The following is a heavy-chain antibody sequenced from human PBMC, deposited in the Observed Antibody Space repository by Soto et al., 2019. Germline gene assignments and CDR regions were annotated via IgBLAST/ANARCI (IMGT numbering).Heavy chain of an antibody. Sequence: PGGSLRLSCAAPGFRFSSYAMSWVRQAPGQGPEWPSVISASGGSAYYADSVRGRFTISRDNSKNTIYLQMKSLGAEDTAVYYCASSSALWHGMDAWGQGTTVTVSS. D-gene: IGHD6-6*01. CDR2: ISASGGSA. CDR1: GFRFSSYA. V-gene: IGHV3-23*01. CDR3: ASSSALWHGMDA. J-gene: IGHJ6*02.